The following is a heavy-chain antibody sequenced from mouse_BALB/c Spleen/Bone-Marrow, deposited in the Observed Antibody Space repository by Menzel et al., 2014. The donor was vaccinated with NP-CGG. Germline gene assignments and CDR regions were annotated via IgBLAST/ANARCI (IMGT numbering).Heavy chain of an antibody. D-gene: IGHD2-10*02. J-gene: IGHJ2*01. V-gene: IGHV1S132*01. Sequence: QVQLQQPGAELVKPGASVKLSCKTSGYTFXSYWIQWVKQRPGQGLGWIGEIFPGTVTPYYNEKFKGKATLTIDTSSSTASMQLSSLTSEGSAVYFCARRGYGYLDYWGQGTTLTVSS. CDR1: GYTFXSYW. CDR3: ARRGYGYLDY. CDR2: IFPGTVTP.